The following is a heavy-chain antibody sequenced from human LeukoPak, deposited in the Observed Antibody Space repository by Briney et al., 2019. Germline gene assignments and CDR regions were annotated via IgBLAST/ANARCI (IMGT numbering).Heavy chain of an antibody. J-gene: IGHJ4*02. CDR2: IYTSGST. Sequence: SETLSLTCTVSGGSISSSNYYWSWIRQPAVKGLEWIGRIYTSGSTNYNPSLKSRVTISVDTSKNQFSLKLNSVTAADTAVYYCARVGSSSWYYFDYWGQGTLVTVSS. CDR3: ARVGSSSWYYFDY. V-gene: IGHV4-61*02. D-gene: IGHD6-13*01. CDR1: GGSISSSNYY.